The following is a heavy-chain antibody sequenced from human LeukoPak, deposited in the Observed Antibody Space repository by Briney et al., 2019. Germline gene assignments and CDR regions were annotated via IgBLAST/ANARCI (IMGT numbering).Heavy chain of an antibody. CDR1: GFTFSSYA. J-gene: IGHJ4*02. D-gene: IGHD5-12*01. CDR3: AKTVEMATIYYFDY. CDR2: ISGSGGST. Sequence: GGSLRLSCAASGFTFSSYAMSWVRQAPGKGLEWVSAISGSGGSTYYADSVKGRFTTSRDNSKNTLYLQMNSLRAEDTAVYYCAKTVEMATIYYFDYWGQGTLVTVSS. V-gene: IGHV3-23*01.